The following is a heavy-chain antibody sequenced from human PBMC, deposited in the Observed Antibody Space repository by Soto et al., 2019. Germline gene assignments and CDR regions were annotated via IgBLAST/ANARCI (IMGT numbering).Heavy chain of an antibody. CDR1: GYTFTNYG. CDR3: ARVRQLGGYFYLYMYV. Sequence: QVQLLQSGAEVKKPGASVKVSCKASGYTFTNYGITLVRQAPGQGLEWMGWISAYNGDTHYTQRLQGRVTMTTDTSASTAYMELRGLRSDDTAVYYCARVRQLGGYFYLYMYVWGKGTTVTVSS. V-gene: IGHV1-18*01. D-gene: IGHD6-6*01. CDR2: ISAYNGDT. J-gene: IGHJ6*03.